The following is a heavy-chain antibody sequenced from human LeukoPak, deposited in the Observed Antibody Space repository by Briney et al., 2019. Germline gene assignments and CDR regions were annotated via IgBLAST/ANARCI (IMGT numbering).Heavy chain of an antibody. CDR2: IYYSGST. CDR3: ARRFRGYYPAGAYYYGMDV. Sequence: SETLSLTCTVSGGSISSGGYYWSWIRQHPGKGLEWIGYIYYSGSTTYNPSLKSRVTISLDTSNNQFSLRLSSVTAADTAVYYCARRFRGYYPAGAYYYGMDVWGQGTTVTVSS. D-gene: IGHD3-22*01. J-gene: IGHJ6*02. CDR1: GGSISSGGYY. V-gene: IGHV4-61*08.